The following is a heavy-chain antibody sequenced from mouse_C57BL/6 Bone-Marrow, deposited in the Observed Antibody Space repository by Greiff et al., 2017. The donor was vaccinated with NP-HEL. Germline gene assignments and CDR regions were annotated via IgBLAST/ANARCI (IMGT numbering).Heavy chain of an antibody. CDR3: ARHDSSYAMDY. D-gene: IGHD1-1*01. V-gene: IGHV1-54*01. Sequence: QVQLKQSGAELVRPGTSVKVSCKASGYAFTNYLIEWVKQRPGQGLEWIGVINPGSGGTNYNEKFKGKATLTADKSSSTAYMQLSSLTSEDSAVYFWARHDSSYAMDYWGQGTSVTVSS. CDR2: INPGSGGT. J-gene: IGHJ4*01. CDR1: GYAFTNYL.